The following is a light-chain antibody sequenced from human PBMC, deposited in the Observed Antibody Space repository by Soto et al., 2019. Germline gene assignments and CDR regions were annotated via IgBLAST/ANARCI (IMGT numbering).Light chain of an antibody. J-gene: IGKJ3*01. CDR1: ENIDKW. Sequence: DIQMTQSPSTLSASVGDRVIITCRASENIDKWLAWYQQKPGKAPNLLIYDTSTLESGVPSRFSGRESGTEFALTISSLQPDDFATYYCQQYNKFPSTFGPGTNMEI. CDR2: DTS. V-gene: IGKV1-5*01. CDR3: QQYNKFPST.